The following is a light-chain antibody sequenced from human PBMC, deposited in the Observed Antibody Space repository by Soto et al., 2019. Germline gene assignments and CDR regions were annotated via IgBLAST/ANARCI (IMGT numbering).Light chain of an antibody. Sequence: DIVMTQSPATLSVSPGERATVSCRASQSVSSNLAWYQQKPGQAPRLLISGASTRATGIPDRLSGSGSGTEFTLTISSLRSEDFAVYYCQQYDNWPITFGQGTRLEIK. CDR3: QQYDNWPIT. CDR1: QSVSSN. CDR2: GAS. V-gene: IGKV3-15*01. J-gene: IGKJ5*01.